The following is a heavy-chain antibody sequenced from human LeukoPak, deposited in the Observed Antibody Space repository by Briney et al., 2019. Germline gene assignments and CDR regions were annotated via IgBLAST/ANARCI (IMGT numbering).Heavy chain of an antibody. J-gene: IGHJ4*02. CDR3: AGGTYYDFWSGYYMDY. D-gene: IGHD3-3*01. Sequence: PSETLSLTCTVSGGSISSYYWSWIRQPPGKGLEWIGYIYYSGSTNYNPSLKSRVTISVDTSENQFSLKLSSVTAADTAVYYCAGGTYYDFWSGYYMDYWGQGTLVTVSS. V-gene: IGHV4-59*01. CDR2: IYYSGST. CDR1: GGSISSYY.